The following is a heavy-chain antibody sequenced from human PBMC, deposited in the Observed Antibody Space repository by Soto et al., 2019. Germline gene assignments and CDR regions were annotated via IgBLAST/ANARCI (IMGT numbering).Heavy chain of an antibody. Sequence: GESLKISCKGSGYSFTSYWISWVRQMPGKGLEWMGRIDPSDSYTNYSPSFQGHVTISADKSISTAYLQWSSLKASDTAMYYCARQSPGQTPADEMLVPFDIWGQGTMVTVSS. J-gene: IGHJ3*02. CDR1: GYSFTSYW. CDR3: ARQSPGQTPADEMLVPFDI. V-gene: IGHV5-10-1*01. D-gene: IGHD6-13*01. CDR2: IDPSDSYT.